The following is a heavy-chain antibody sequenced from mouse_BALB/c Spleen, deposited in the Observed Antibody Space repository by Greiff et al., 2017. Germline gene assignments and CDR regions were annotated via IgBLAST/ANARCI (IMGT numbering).Heavy chain of an antibody. CDR3: ARWGGGNY. Sequence: VQLQQSGAELVRPGTSVKVSCKASGYAFTNYLIEWVKQRPGQGLEWIGVINPGSGGTNYNEKFKGKATLTADKSSSTAYMQLSSLTSDDSAVYFCARWGGGNYWGQGTLVTVSA. D-gene: IGHD1-1*02. J-gene: IGHJ3*01. CDR2: INPGSGGT. CDR1: GYAFTNYL. V-gene: IGHV1-54*01.